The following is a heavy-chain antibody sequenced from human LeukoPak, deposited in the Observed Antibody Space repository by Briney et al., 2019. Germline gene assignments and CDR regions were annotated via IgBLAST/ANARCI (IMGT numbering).Heavy chain of an antibody. CDR3: ARVGLSYGVKFWCVP. CDR2: INPNSGRT. D-gene: IGHD5-18*01. CDR1: RYTFTGYY. Sequence: ASAKVSCKASRYTFTGYYMHWVRPAPGQGLEWMGQINPNSGRTTYPPTFQGRATMTRTTPITTAYIDRRRLKSDDTPGYYCARVGLSYGVKFWCVPWGQGTLVTVSS. V-gene: IGHV1-2*06. J-gene: IGHJ5*02.